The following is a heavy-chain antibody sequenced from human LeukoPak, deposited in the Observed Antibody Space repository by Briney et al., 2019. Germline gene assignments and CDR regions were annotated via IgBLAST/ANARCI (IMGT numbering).Heavy chain of an antibody. V-gene: IGHV3-48*03. Sequence: GGSLRLSCAASGFTLSTYEMNWVRQAPGKGLEWVAYIGRYGVTTYYADSVKGRFTISGDNAKNSLNLQMNSLRAEDTAVYYCATLSNRDFYYSYGLDVWGQGTTVTVS. D-gene: IGHD1-14*01. CDR3: ATLSNRDFYYSYGLDV. CDR1: GFTLSTYE. CDR2: IGRYGVTT. J-gene: IGHJ6*02.